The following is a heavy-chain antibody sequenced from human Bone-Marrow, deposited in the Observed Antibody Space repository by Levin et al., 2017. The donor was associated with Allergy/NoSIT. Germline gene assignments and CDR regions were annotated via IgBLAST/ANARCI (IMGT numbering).Heavy chain of an antibody. Sequence: AASVKVSCKASGYTFTGYFMHWVRQAPGQGPEWVGRINPNNGDAKYAQNFQGRVTLTGDTSITTAYMELSGLISDDTAIYYCVRDLAAISDSWGQGTLVTVSS. V-gene: IGHV1-2*06. D-gene: IGHD6-19*01. CDR2: INPNNGDA. CDR1: GYTFTGYF. CDR3: VRDLAAISDS. J-gene: IGHJ4*02.